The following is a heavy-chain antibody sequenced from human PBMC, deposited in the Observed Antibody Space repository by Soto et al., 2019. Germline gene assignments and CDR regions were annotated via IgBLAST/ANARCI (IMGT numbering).Heavy chain of an antibody. CDR1: GFTFSSYW. V-gene: IGHV3-7*01. CDR3: ARSLGYCSSTSGYEGPFDI. D-gene: IGHD2-2*03. Sequence: GGSLRLSCAASGFTFSSYWMSWVRQAPGKGLEWVANIKQDGSEKYYVDSVKGRFTISRDNAKNSLYLQMNSLRAKDTAVYYCARSLGYCSSTSGYEGPFDIWGQGTMVTVSS. CDR2: IKQDGSEK. J-gene: IGHJ3*02.